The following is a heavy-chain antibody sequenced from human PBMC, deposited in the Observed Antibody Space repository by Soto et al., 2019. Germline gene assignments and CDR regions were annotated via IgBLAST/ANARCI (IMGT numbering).Heavy chain of an antibody. CDR2: ISGSGGST. V-gene: IGHV3-23*01. Sequence: GGSLRLSCAASGFTFSSYAIIFFRHSPCKWLEWVSAISGSGGSTYYADSVKGRFTISRDNSKNTLYLQMNSLRAEDTAVYYCAKPKGEWAVAGERYYFDYWGQGTLVTVSS. CDR3: AKPKGEWAVAGERYYFDY. J-gene: IGHJ4*02. CDR1: GFTFSSYA. D-gene: IGHD6-19*01.